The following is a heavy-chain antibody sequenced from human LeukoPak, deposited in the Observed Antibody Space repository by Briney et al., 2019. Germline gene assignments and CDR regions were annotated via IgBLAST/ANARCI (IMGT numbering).Heavy chain of an antibody. CDR2: INSDGTIT. V-gene: IGHV3-74*01. CDR1: GFDFSTYW. Sequence: PGGSLRLSCSASGFDFSTYWMNWVRQAPGKGLVWVSRINSDGTITSYADSVQGRFTISRDNTKNTLYLQMNSLKAEDTAVYFCVQISIGWGQGTLVTVSS. D-gene: IGHD2-15*01. J-gene: IGHJ4*02. CDR3: VQISIG.